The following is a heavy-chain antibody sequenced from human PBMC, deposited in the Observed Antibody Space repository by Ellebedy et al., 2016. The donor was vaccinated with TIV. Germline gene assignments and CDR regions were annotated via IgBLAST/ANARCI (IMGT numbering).Heavy chain of an antibody. CDR3: ATSLSALEP. Sequence: GESLKISCQASGYNFTHYWIAWVRQMPGKGLEFMGIIWPGGSDTKYSPSFQGQVTISVDKSINTTYLQWNSLKASDIAMYYCATSLSALEPWGQGTLVTVSS. J-gene: IGHJ5*02. CDR2: IWPGGSDT. CDR1: GYNFTHYW. D-gene: IGHD2/OR15-2a*01. V-gene: IGHV5-51*01.